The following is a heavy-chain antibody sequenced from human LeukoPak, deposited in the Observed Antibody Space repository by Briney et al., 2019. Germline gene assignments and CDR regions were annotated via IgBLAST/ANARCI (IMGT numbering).Heavy chain of an antibody. CDR3: ARDSLTLSLNGMDV. Sequence: GGSLRLSCAAFGFTFSSYAMHWVRQAPGKGLEYVSAISSNGGSTYYANSVKGRFTISRDNSKNTLYLQMGSLRAEDMAVYYCARDSLTLSLNGMDVWGQGTTVTVSS. CDR1: GFTFSSYA. V-gene: IGHV3-64*01. J-gene: IGHJ6*02. CDR2: ISSNGGST. D-gene: IGHD1-14*01.